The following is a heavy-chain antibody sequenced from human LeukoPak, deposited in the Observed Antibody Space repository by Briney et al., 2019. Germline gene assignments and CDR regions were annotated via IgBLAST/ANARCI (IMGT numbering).Heavy chain of an antibody. D-gene: IGHD6-19*01. CDR1: GFTFNNYA. CDR3: AKEAAVAGTGYFDY. Sequence: GGSLRLSCAASGFTFNNYAMSWVRQAPGRGLEWVSAIVGSGGSTYYADSVKGRFTISRDNLKNTLYLQMNSLRAEDTAVYYCAKEAAVAGTGYFDYWGQGTLVTVSS. J-gene: IGHJ4*02. CDR2: IVGSGGST. V-gene: IGHV3-23*01.